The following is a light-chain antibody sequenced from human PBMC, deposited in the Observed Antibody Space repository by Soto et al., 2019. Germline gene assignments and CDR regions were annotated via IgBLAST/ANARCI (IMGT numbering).Light chain of an antibody. CDR3: VAWDDSLNGYVV. CDR1: SSDVGGYNF. V-gene: IGLV2-8*01. CDR2: DVT. Sequence: QSALTQPPSASGSPGQSVTISCTGASSDVGGYNFVSWYQHHPGKAPRLMIYDVTQRPSGVPDRFSGSKSGNTASLTVSGLQVDDEDYYYCVAWDDSLNGYVVFGGGTKLTVL. J-gene: IGLJ2*01.